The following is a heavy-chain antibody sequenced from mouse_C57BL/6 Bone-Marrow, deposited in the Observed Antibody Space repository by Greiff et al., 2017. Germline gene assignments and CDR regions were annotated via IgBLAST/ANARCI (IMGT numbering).Heavy chain of an antibody. Sequence: DVKLVESGGGLVKPGGSLKLSCAASGFTFSSYAMSWVRQTPEKRLEWVATISDGGSYTYYPDNVKGRFTISRDNAKNNLYLQMSHLKSEDTAMYYCARDPRWLLLDYWGQGTTRTVSS. D-gene: IGHD2-3*01. J-gene: IGHJ2*01. V-gene: IGHV5-4*01. CDR1: GFTFSSYA. CDR2: ISDGGSYT. CDR3: ARDPRWLLLDY.